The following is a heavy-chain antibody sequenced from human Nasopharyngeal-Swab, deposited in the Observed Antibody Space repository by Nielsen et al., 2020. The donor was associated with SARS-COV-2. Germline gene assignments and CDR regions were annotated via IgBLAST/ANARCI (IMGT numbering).Heavy chain of an antibody. Sequence: GGSLRLSCAASGFTFSTYAMTWVRQAPGKGLEWVSTIDAGGGNTWYVDSVKGRFTISRDNSKSTLYLQMNSLRAEDTAVYYCARDAPAHYGAFYWGRGTLVTVSS. CDR3: ARDAPAHYGAFY. CDR2: IDAGGGNT. D-gene: IGHD4-17*01. J-gene: IGHJ4*02. V-gene: IGHV3-23*01. CDR1: GFTFSTYA.